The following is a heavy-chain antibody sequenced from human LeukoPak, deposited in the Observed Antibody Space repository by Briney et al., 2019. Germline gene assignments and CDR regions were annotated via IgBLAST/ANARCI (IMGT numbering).Heavy chain of an antibody. J-gene: IGHJ4*02. V-gene: IGHV3-9*01. CDR3: ARGRYSSSWYLHY. Sequence: PGRSLRLSCAASGFTFDDYTMHWVRQAPGKGLEWVSGISWNSGSIGYADSVKGRFTISRDNAKNSLYLQMNSLRAEDTALYYCARGRYSSSWYLHYWGQGTLVTVSS. CDR2: ISWNSGSI. CDR1: GFTFDDYT. D-gene: IGHD6-13*01.